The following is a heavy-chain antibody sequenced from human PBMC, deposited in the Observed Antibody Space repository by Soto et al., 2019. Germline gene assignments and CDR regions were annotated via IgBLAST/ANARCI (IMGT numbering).Heavy chain of an antibody. J-gene: IGHJ4*02. D-gene: IGHD2-21*02. V-gene: IGHV4-4*02. Sequence: QVPLQESGPRLVRPSGTPSLTCTVSSGSISTANWWSWVRQPPGRGLEWIGEIYHSGSTNYNLSLKSRVTLSVDKSKNQFSLRLSSVTAADTAMYYCARRGGGVVLTATTPFDYWGQGTLVTVSS. CDR2: IYHSGST. CDR1: SGSISTANW. CDR3: ARRGGGVVLTATTPFDY.